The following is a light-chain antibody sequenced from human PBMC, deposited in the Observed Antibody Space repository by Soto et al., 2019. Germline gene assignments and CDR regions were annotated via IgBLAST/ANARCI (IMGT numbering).Light chain of an antibody. CDR3: QQYGSSPRT. CDR2: GAS. Sequence: ESVLTESPATLSLSPGERATLSCRASQSVSSNLAWYQQKPGQAPRLLIYGASSRATGIPDRFSGSGSGTDFTLTISRLEPEDFAVYYCQQYGSSPRTFGQGTRLEN. CDR1: QSVSSN. V-gene: IGKV3-20*01. J-gene: IGKJ5*01.